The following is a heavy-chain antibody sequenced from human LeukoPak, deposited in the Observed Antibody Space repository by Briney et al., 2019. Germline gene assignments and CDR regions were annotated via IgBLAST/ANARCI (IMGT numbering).Heavy chain of an antibody. CDR2: ISGSGGST. J-gene: IGHJ4*02. CDR1: GFTFSSYA. D-gene: IGHD1-26*01. V-gene: IGHV3-23*01. Sequence: PGGSLRLSCAASGFTFSSYAMSWVRQAPGKGLEWVSAISGSGGSTYYADSVKGRFTISRDNSKNTLYLQMNSPRAEDTAVYYCAKDPYSGSYCLVYWGQGTLVTVSS. CDR3: AKDPYSGSYCLVY.